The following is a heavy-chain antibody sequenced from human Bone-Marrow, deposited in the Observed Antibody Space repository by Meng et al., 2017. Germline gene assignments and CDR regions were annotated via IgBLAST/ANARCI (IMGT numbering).Heavy chain of an antibody. Sequence: GGSLRLSCAASGFTFSDYYMSWIRQAPGKGLEWVSYISSSGSTIYYADSVKGRFTISRDNAKNSLYLKMSSLRVEDTAIYYCARDIRVHGGYWYLDVWGRGTQVTVSS. J-gene: IGHJ2*01. D-gene: IGHD3-16*01. CDR3: ARDIRVHGGYWYLDV. CDR2: ISSSGSTI. CDR1: GFTFSDYY. V-gene: IGHV3-11*04.